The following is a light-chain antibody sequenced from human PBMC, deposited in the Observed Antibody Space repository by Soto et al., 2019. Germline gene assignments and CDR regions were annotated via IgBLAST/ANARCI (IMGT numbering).Light chain of an antibody. V-gene: IGKV3-11*01. CDR3: QQRSNWPPRWT. CDR1: QSVSSY. CDR2: DAS. Sequence: EIVSTQSPATLSLSPGERATLSCRASQSVSSYLAWYQQKPGQAPRLIMYDASNRATGIPARFSGSGSVTDFTLNISSLEPEDFAGYYCQQRSNWPPRWTFGQGTKVDIK. J-gene: IGKJ1*01.